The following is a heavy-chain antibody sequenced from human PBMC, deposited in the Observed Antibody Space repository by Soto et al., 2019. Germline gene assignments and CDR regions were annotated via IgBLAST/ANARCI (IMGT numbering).Heavy chain of an antibody. CDR1: GGTFSNYA. CDR3: ARDYYDGRGYYSWYFAL. D-gene: IGHD3-22*01. Sequence: QVQLVQSGAEVKKPGSSVKVSCRASGGTFSNYAISWVRQAPGQGLEWMGNILPVFGTTNFARKFLGRVTITADKSTGTAYMELSSLRSEDTAVYYCARDYYDGRGYYSWYFALWGRGTLVTVSS. V-gene: IGHV1-69*06. CDR2: ILPVFGTT. J-gene: IGHJ2*01.